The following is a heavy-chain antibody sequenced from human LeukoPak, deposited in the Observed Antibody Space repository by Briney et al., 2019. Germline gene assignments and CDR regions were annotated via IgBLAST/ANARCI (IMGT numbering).Heavy chain of an antibody. V-gene: IGHV3-20*04. Sequence: GGSLRLSCAASGFTFDDYGMSWVRQAPGKGLEWVSGINWNGGSTGYADSVKGRFTISRDNAKNSLYLQMNSLRAEDTALYYCARGPPYYYGSGSSPRGAFDIWAKGQWSPSLQ. D-gene: IGHD3-10*01. CDR3: ARGPPYYYGSGSSPRGAFDI. J-gene: IGHJ3*02. CDR1: GFTFDDYG. CDR2: INWNGGST.